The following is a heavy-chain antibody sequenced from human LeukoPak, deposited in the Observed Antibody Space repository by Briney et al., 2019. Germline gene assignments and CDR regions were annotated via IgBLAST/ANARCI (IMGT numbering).Heavy chain of an antibody. Sequence: GGSLRLSCAVSGSTVSSNYMSWVRQTPGKGLEWVSVIYSDGNAYYADSVRGRFTISRDNSKNTLYLQMNSLRAEHTAVYYCARVKRDGFNSDAFDIWGQGTMVTVSS. D-gene: IGHD5-24*01. CDR1: GSTVSSNY. CDR2: IYSDGNA. J-gene: IGHJ3*02. V-gene: IGHV3-53*01. CDR3: ARVKRDGFNSDAFDI.